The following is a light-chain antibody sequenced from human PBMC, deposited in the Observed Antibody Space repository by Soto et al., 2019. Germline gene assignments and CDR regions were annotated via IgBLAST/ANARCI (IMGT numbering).Light chain of an antibody. Sequence: EVVLTQSPGTLSLSPGESATLSCRASQSVSNNYFAWYQQKPGQAPRLLIFGSSDRATGIPDRFTGSGSGTDFTLTISRLERVEFAVYYCQQYGSPPAYTFGQGTKLEI. J-gene: IGKJ2*01. CDR2: GSS. CDR1: QSVSNNY. V-gene: IGKV3-20*01. CDR3: QQYGSPPAYT.